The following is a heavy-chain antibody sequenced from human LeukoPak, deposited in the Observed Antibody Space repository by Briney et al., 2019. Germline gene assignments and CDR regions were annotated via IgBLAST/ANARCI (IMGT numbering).Heavy chain of an antibody. D-gene: IGHD2-15*01. CDR1: GGSISSYY. Sequence: PSETLSLTCTVSGGSISSYYWNWIRQPPGKGLEWIGNIFYSGSTNYNPFLKSRLTISVDTSKNQFSLKLTSVTAADTAVYYCARGYCSGGSCFHNAFDIWGRGTMVTVSS. J-gene: IGHJ3*02. V-gene: IGHV4-59*01. CDR3: ARGYCSGGSCFHNAFDI. CDR2: IFYSGST.